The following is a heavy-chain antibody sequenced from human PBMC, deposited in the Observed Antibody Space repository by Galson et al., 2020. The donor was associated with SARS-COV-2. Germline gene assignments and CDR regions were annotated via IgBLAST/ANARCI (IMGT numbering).Heavy chain of an antibody. Sequence: QLGESLKISCAASGFTFSSYAMHWVRQAPGKGLEWVAVISYDGSNKYYADSVKGRFTISRDNSKNTLYLQMNSLRAEDTAVYYCARTKSGSYLYYFDYWGQGTLVTVSS. J-gene: IGHJ4*02. D-gene: IGHD1-26*01. CDR3: ARTKSGSYLYYFDY. CDR1: GFTFSSYA. CDR2: ISYDGSNK. V-gene: IGHV3-30*04.